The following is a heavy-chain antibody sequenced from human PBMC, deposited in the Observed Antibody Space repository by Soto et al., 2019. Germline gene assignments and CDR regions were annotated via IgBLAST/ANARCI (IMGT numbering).Heavy chain of an antibody. CDR3: ASGHDAYKVRY. J-gene: IGHJ4*02. CDR1: GGSISSGGTGSY. Sequence: QVQLQESGPGLVKPSQTLSLTCTVSGGSISSGGTGSYWTWIRQLPGKGLEWIGYIYYTGNTYYTPALKSRPTKSIDTTETQFSLKLTSVTAEDTAVYFCASGHDAYKVRYWGQGTLVTVSS. D-gene: IGHD1-1*01. V-gene: IGHV4-31*03. CDR2: IYYTGNT.